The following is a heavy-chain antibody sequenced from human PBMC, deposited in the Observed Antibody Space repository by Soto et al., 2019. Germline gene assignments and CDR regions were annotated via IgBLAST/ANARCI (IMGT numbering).Heavy chain of an antibody. V-gene: IGHV4-61*01. J-gene: IGHJ4*02. CDR3: ARVQAVAGFHFDY. Sequence: QVQLQESGPGLVKPSETLSLTCTVSGGSVSSRTYYWSWIRQPPGKGLEWIGYMYYSGSNSYNPPLKSRVTISLDTSRNQFSLKLSSVTAADTAVYYCARVQAVAGFHFDYWGQGTLVTVSS. CDR1: GGSVSSRTYY. CDR2: MYYSGSN. D-gene: IGHD6-19*01.